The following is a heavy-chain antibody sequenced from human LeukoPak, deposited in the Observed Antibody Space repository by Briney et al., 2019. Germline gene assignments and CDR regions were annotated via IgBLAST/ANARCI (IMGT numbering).Heavy chain of an antibody. Sequence: ASVKVSCKASGYAFTTYDINWVRQAPGQGLEWMGWVNPNRGTTGYAQSFQGRVTMTRETSISTVYMELSNLRSEDTAVYYCVCSSGAFGLWGQGTMVTVSS. CDR1: GYAFTTYD. CDR2: VNPNRGTT. V-gene: IGHV1-8*01. CDR3: VCSSGAFGL. D-gene: IGHD3-10*01. J-gene: IGHJ3*01.